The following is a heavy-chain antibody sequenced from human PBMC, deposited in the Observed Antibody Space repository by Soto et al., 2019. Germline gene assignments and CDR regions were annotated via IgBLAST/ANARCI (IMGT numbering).Heavy chain of an antibody. Sequence: SETLSLTCAVYGGSFSSYYWSWIRQPPGKGLEWIGYIYYSGSTNYNPSLKSRVTISVDTSKNQFSLKLSSVTAADTAVYYCARDGGRGGYDYWGQGTLVTAPQ. CDR3: ARDGGRGGYDY. V-gene: IGHV4-59*01. J-gene: IGHJ4*02. CDR2: IYYSGST. CDR1: GGSFSSYY. D-gene: IGHD3-10*01.